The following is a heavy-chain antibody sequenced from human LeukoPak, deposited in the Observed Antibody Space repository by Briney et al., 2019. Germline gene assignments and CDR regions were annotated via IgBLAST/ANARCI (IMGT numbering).Heavy chain of an antibody. Sequence: PGGSLRLSCAASGLTFSTYAMSWVRQAPGKGLEWVSAISGSGGSTYYADSVKGRFTISRDNSKNTLYLQMNSLRAEDMALYYCAKDEFVASDFTGAFDIWGQGTMVTVSS. CDR1: GLTFSTYA. D-gene: IGHD2-8*02. CDR2: ISGSGGST. CDR3: AKDEFVASDFTGAFDI. V-gene: IGHV3-23*01. J-gene: IGHJ3*02.